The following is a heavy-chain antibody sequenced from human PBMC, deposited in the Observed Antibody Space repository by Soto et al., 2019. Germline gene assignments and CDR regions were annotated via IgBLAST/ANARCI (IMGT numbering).Heavy chain of an antibody. CDR1: GFTFSSYD. D-gene: IGHD6-6*01. V-gene: IGHV3-13*01. J-gene: IGHJ6*02. CDR3: ARGGSIAALSYYYGMDV. CDR2: IGTAGDT. Sequence: GGSLRLSCAASGFTFSSYDMHRVRQATGKGLEWVSAIGTAGDTYYPGSVKGRFTISRENAKNSLYLQINSLRAGDPAVYFCARGGSIAALSYYYGMDVWGQGTTVTVSS.